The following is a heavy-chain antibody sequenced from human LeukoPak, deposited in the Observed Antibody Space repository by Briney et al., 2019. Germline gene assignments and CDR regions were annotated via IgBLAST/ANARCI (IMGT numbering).Heavy chain of an antibody. CDR3: AKGPYPLTMGYFDY. Sequence: GGSLRLSCAASGFTFSSYGMHWVRQAPGKGLEWVAVIWYDGSNKYYADSVKGRFTISRDNSKNTLYLQMNSLRAEDTAVYYCAKGPYPLTMGYFDYWGQGTLVTVSS. D-gene: IGHD1-26*01. CDR2: IWYDGSNK. CDR1: GFTFSSYG. J-gene: IGHJ4*02. V-gene: IGHV3-33*06.